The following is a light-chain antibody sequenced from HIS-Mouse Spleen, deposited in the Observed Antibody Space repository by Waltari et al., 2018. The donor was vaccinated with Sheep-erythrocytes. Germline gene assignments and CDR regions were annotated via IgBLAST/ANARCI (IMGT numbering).Light chain of an antibody. Sequence: QPVLTQPPSASASLGASVTLTSTLSSGYINSKVDWDHPRPGRGPRFVMRVGTGGIVGSKGDGIPDRFSVLGSGLNRYLTIKNIQEEDESDYHCGADHGSGSNFVYVFGTGTKVTVL. V-gene: IGLV9-49*01. CDR3: GADHGSGSNFVYV. J-gene: IGLJ1*01. CDR1: SGYINSK. CDR2: VGTGGIVG.